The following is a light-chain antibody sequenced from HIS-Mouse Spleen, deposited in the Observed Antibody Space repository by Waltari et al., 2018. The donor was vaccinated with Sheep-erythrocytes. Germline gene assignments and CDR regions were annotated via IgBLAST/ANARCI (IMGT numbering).Light chain of an antibody. Sequence: QSALTQPRSVSGSPGQSVTISCTGTSSDVGGYNYVSWYQQHPGKAPKLMIYDVSKRTSAVPARFAGSKSGSTASLTISGLQAEDEADYYCCSYAGSYNHVFATGTKVTVL. CDR3: CSYAGSYNHV. J-gene: IGLJ1*01. CDR1: SSDVGGYNY. V-gene: IGLV2-11*01. CDR2: DVS.